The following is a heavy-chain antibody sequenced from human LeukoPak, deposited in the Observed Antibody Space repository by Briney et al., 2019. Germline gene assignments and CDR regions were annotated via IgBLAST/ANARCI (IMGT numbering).Heavy chain of an antibody. CDR2: IYSGGST. CDR1: GFTVSSNY. Sequence: GGSLRLSCAASGFTVSSNYMSWVRQAPGKGLEWVSVIYSGGSTYYADSVKGRFTISRDNSKNTLYLQMNSLRAEDTAVYYCARVPVGDSSGFFDYWGQGTLVTVSS. D-gene: IGHD3-22*01. J-gene: IGHJ4*02. V-gene: IGHV3-53*01. CDR3: ARVPVGDSSGFFDY.